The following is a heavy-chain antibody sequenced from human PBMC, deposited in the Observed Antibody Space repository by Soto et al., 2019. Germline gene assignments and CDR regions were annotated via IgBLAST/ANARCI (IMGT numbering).Heavy chain of an antibody. V-gene: IGHV3-48*03. Sequence: VGSLRLSCVASRFTFSTYEMHWVGQARGKGLEWVSYISSGGSAVYYADSVKGRFTISRDNTRNSLYLQMNSLRDEDTALYYCVRYCSTTLCNGVATRTFDYWGQGTLVTVSS. CDR1: RFTFSTYE. D-gene: IGHD2-2*01. J-gene: IGHJ4*02. CDR2: ISSGGSAV. CDR3: VRYCSTTLCNGVATRTFDY.